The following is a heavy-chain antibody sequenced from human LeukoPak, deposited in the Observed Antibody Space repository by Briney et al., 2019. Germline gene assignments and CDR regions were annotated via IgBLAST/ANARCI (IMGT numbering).Heavy chain of an antibody. CDR3: ARGDSTIFGVVIIPFDY. J-gene: IGHJ4*02. V-gene: IGHV1-2*02. CDR2: INPNSGGT. D-gene: IGHD3-3*01. Sequence: ASVKVSCKASGYTFTGYYMHWVRQAPGQGLEWMGWINPNSGGTNYAQKFQGRVTMTRDTSISTAYMELSRLRSDDTAVYYCARGDSTIFGVVIIPFDYWGQGTLVTVSS. CDR1: GYTFTGYY.